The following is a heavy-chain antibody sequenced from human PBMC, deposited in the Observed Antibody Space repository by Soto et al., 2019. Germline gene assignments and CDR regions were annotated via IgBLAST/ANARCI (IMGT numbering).Heavy chain of an antibody. CDR1: GFTFSSYG. J-gene: IGHJ4*02. D-gene: IGHD3-9*01. Sequence: GGSLRLSCAASGFTFSSYGMHWVRQAPGKGLEWVAVISYDGSNKYYADSVKGRFTISRDNSKNTLYLQMNSLRAEDTAVYYCAKGLDSPFDWLPTYWGQGTLVTVSS. CDR2: ISYDGSNK. CDR3: AKGLDSPFDWLPTY. V-gene: IGHV3-30*18.